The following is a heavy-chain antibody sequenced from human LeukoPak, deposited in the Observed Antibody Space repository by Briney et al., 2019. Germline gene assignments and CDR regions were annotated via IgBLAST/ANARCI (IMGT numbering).Heavy chain of an antibody. CDR1: GFTFSSYS. Sequence: GGSLRLSCAASGFTFSSYSMNWVRRAPGRGLEWVSSISISSSFIYYADPVKGRFTISRDNAKNSLYLQMNSLRAEDTAVYYCARALWDSPTDAFYIWGQGTMATVSS. D-gene: IGHD2/OR15-2a*01. CDR2: ISISSSFI. J-gene: IGHJ3*02. V-gene: IGHV3-21*01. CDR3: ARALWDSPTDAFYI.